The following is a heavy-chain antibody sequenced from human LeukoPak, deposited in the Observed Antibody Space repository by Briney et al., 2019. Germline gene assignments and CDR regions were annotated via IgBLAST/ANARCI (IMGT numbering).Heavy chain of an antibody. Sequence: GGSLRLSCAASGFTFSSYWMSWVRQAPGKGLEWVANIKQDGSEKYYVDSVKGRFTISRDNAKKSLYLQMNSLRAEDTAVYYCARDRDNITCPHDHWGQGTLVTVSS. J-gene: IGHJ4*02. CDR1: GFTFSSYW. CDR3: ARDRDNITCPHDH. D-gene: IGHD2/OR15-2a*01. CDR2: IKQDGSEK. V-gene: IGHV3-7*05.